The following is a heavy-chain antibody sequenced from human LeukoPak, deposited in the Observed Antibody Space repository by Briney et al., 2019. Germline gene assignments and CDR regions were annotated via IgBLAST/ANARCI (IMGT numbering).Heavy chain of an antibody. J-gene: IGHJ6*03. CDR3: ASAATYCSGGSCYSNYYYYMDV. Sequence: PSETLSLTCTVAGGPISGDYWGWSRQPPGKGLEWICYSYYSGSTNYNPSLKSRVTISVDTSKNQFSLKLSSVTAADTAVYYCASAATYCSGGSCYSNYYYYMDVWGKGPTVPVSS. V-gene: IGHV4-59*01. D-gene: IGHD2-15*01. CDR2: SYYSGST. CDR1: GGPISGDY.